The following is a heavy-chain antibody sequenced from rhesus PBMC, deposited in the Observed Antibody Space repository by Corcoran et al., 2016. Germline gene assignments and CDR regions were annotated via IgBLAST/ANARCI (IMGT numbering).Heavy chain of an antibody. D-gene: IGHD2-15*01. V-gene: IGHV4-73*01. CDR1: GGSISGQYS. J-gene: IGHJ3*01. CDR3: ARDVLRIGAFDF. Sequence: QVKLQQWGEGQVKPSETLSLRCAVYGGSISGQYSWSWIRQAPGKGLEWIGNIDGNSASTNYNPSLKSRVTISKDTSKNQFSLKLSSVTAADTAVYYCARDVLRIGAFDFWGQGLRVTVSS. CDR2: IDGNSAST.